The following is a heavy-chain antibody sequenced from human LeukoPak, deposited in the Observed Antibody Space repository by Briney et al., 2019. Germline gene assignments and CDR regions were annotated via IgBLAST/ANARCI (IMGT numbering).Heavy chain of an antibody. J-gene: IGHJ4*02. CDR2: IKQDGSEK. Sequence: PGGSLRLSCVVSGFTFSRYWMSWVRQAPGKGLEWVANIKQDGSEKYYVDSVGGRFTISRDNAKNTLYLQMNSLRAEDTAVYYCADGGYGDYWFDYWGQGTLVIVSP. CDR1: GFTFSRYW. V-gene: IGHV3-7*01. D-gene: IGHD5-12*01. CDR3: ADGGYGDYWFDY.